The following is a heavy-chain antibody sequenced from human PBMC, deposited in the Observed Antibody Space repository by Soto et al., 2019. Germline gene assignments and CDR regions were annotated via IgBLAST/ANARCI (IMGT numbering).Heavy chain of an antibody. D-gene: IGHD2-2*01. CDR1: GGTFSSYS. V-gene: IGHV1-69*02. CDR2: VFPILGMA. CDR3: ARGGAVVVPGAVDRHNWFDP. Sequence: QVQLVQSGAEVKKPGSSVKVSCEASGGTFSSYSFSWVRQAPGQGLEWMGRVFPILGMANYAQKVQGRVTITADKSTSTVYMELSSLRSEDTAVYYCARGGAVVVPGAVDRHNWFDPWGQGTLVTVSS. J-gene: IGHJ5*02.